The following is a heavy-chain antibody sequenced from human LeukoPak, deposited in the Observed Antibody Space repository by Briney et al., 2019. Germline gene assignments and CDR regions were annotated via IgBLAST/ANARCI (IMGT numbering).Heavy chain of an antibody. V-gene: IGHV1-18*01. Sequence: ASVRVSFKASGYTFTTYGINWVRQAPGQGLEWMGWISPYNDNTIYAHRLRGRVTITADTSTTTAYLELRSLKSDDSAVYFCMRDADASGTLSDFWGQGTSVTVSS. CDR1: GYTFTTYG. CDR3: MRDADASGTLSDF. J-gene: IGHJ4*02. CDR2: ISPYNDNT. D-gene: IGHD3-10*01.